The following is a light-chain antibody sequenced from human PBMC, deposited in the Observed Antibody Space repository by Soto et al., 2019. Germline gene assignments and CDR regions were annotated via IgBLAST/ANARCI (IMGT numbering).Light chain of an antibody. V-gene: IGKV1-5*01. CDR2: DAS. CDR1: QSISNW. J-gene: IGKJ1*01. CDR3: QQYDSYSSWT. Sequence: DIQMTQSPSSLSASVGDRVTITCRASQSISNWLAWYQQKPGKAPKLLIYDASSLERGVPSRFSGSGSETDFTLTISSLQPDDFATYYCQQYDSYSSWTFGQGTKVDIK.